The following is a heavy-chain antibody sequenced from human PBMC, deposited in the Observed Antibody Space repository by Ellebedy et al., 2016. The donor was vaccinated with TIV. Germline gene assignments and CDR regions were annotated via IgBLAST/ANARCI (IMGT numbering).Heavy chain of an antibody. D-gene: IGHD2-2*01. CDR2: NIPIFGTT. Sequence: SVKVSCXASGGTFSSYAISWVRQAPGHGLEWIGGNIPIFGTTDYAQKFQVRATITADESTSTLNIDRLRSEDTALYYCARGTSSPRNYYGMDVWGQGTTVTVSS. J-gene: IGHJ6*02. V-gene: IGHV1-69*13. CDR1: GGTFSSYA. CDR3: ARGTSSPRNYYGMDV.